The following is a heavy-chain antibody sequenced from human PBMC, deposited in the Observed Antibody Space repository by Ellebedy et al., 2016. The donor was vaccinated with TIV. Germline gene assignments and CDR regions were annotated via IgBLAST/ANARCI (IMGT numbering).Heavy chain of an antibody. Sequence: GESLKISCAASGFTFRSYDMHWVRQATGKGLEWVSAIGTAGDTYYPGSVKGRFTISRENAKNSLYLQMKRLRAEDTAVYYCARVRFGDTAVDYWGQGTLVTVSS. CDR3: ARVRFGDTAVDY. CDR1: GFTFRSYD. D-gene: IGHD5-18*01. V-gene: IGHV3-13*01. J-gene: IGHJ4*02. CDR2: IGTAGDT.